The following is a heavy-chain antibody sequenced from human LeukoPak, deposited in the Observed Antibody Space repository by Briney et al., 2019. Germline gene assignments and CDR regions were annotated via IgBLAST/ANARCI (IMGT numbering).Heavy chain of an antibody. D-gene: IGHD2-15*01. Sequence: GGSLRLSCAASGLTISSYGMHWVRQAPGKGLERVAVIEYDGSNKYYVDSVKGRFTISRDDPKNTVYLQMNSLRAEDTAVYYCASLLLGDGMDVWGQGTTVTVSS. J-gene: IGHJ6*02. CDR3: ASLLLGDGMDV. CDR1: GLTISSYG. V-gene: IGHV3-30*03. CDR2: IEYDGSNK.